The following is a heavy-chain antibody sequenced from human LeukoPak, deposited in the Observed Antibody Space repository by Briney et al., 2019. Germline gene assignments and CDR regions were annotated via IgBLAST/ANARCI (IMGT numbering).Heavy chain of an antibody. CDR1: GGSLRSSGGYY. CDR3: ASVTNNYFDY. J-gene: IGHJ4*02. CDR2: IYYNGNT. V-gene: IGHV4-31*03. D-gene: IGHD4-11*01. Sequence: SQTLSLTCTVSGGSLRSSGGYYWSWIRQHPGKGLEWIGFIYYNGNTYYNPSLTSRVTTSVDTSKNQFSLKLSSVLAPDPAVLYCASVTNNYFDYWGQRTLLTASS.